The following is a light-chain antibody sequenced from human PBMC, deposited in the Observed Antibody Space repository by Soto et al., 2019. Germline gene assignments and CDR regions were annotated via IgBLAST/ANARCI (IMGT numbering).Light chain of an antibody. J-gene: IGKJ1*01. CDR3: QQYNNWPPWT. V-gene: IGKV3-15*01. CDR2: GAS. CDR1: QSVSSIH. Sequence: DIVLTQSPGTLSLSPGERAALYCRASQSVSSIHLAWYQQKPGQAPRLIIYGASTRATGIPARFSGSGSGTEFTLTISSLQSEDFAVYYCQQYNNWPPWTFGQGTKVDIK.